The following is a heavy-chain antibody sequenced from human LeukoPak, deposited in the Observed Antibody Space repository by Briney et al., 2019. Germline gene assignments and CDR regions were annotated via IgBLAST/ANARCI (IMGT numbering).Heavy chain of an antibody. CDR3: ARTRYNSGGGDY. CDR1: GXTFSSYG. D-gene: IGHD6-19*01. J-gene: IGHJ4*02. Sequence: GGSLRLSCAASGXTFSSYGMHWVRQAPGKGLEWVAVIWYDGSNKYYADSVKGRFTISRDNSKNTLYLQMNSLRAEDTAVYYCARTRYNSGGGDYWGQGTPVTVSP. CDR2: IWYDGSNK. V-gene: IGHV3-33*01.